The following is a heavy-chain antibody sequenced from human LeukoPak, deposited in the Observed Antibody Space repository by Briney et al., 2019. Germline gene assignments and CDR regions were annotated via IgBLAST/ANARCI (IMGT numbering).Heavy chain of an antibody. Sequence: SETLSLTCTVSGGSISSTSYYWGWIRQPPGKELEWIGSIYYSGNTYYNPSLKSRVTMSVDTSKNQFSLKLNSVTAADTAVYYCARRISAAGDYWGQGTLVIVSS. CDR2: IYYSGNT. J-gene: IGHJ4*02. CDR1: GGSISSTSYY. CDR3: ARRISAAGDY. D-gene: IGHD6-13*01. V-gene: IGHV4-39*01.